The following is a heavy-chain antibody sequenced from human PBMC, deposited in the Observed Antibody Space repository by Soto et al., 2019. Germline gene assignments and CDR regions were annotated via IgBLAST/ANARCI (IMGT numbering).Heavy chain of an antibody. Sequence: QITLKESGPTLVKPTQTLTPTCTFSGCLLTTSGRGLGWYRQPPGKALAWLAIIYWDDDKRYSPSLKSRLTITKDTAKNQVVLTMTNMDPADTATYFCAHRTTTVTWCFDPWGQGTLVTVSS. CDR1: GCLLTTSGRG. CDR2: IYWDDDK. V-gene: IGHV2-5*02. D-gene: IGHD4-17*01. CDR3: AHRTTTVTWCFDP. J-gene: IGHJ5*02.